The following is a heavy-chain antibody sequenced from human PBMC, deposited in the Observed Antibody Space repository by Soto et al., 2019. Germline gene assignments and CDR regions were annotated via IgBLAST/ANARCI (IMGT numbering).Heavy chain of an antibody. D-gene: IGHD3-10*01. CDR2: IIPIFGTA. CDR1: GGTFSSYA. J-gene: IGHJ6*02. CDR3: ARPVSAYGSGRKDYGMDV. Sequence: QVQLVQSGAEVKKPGSSVKVSCKASGGTFSSYAISWVRQAPGQGLEWMGGIIPIFGTANYAQKFQGRVTITADESTSTAYMELSSLRSEDTAVYYCARPVSAYGSGRKDYGMDVWGQGTTVTVSS. V-gene: IGHV1-69*01.